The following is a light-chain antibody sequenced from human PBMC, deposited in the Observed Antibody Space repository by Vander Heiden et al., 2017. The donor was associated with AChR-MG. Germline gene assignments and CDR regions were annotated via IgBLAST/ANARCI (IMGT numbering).Light chain of an antibody. CDR3: FSYRSSNSGV. Sequence: QSALTQPASVSGSPGQSITISCTGTSSDVGGYNYVSWYQQHPGKAPKFMIFDVSNRPSGVSNRFSGSKSGNTASLTISGLQAEDEADYYCFSYRSSNSGVFGGGTKLTVL. V-gene: IGLV2-14*03. CDR2: DVS. CDR1: SSDVGGYNY. J-gene: IGLJ3*02.